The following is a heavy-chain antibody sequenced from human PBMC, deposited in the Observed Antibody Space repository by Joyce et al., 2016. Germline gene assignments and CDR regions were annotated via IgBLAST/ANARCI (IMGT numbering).Heavy chain of an antibody. CDR1: GNTFNSFK. CDR3: ARLRLTVSSGGFGP. CDR2: IVPIVGTP. J-gene: IGHJ5*02. D-gene: IGHD3-3*01. V-gene: IGHV1-69*01. Sequence: QVQLVQSGPEVKKPGSSVRVSCKASGNTFNSFKISWVRQAPGQGLQWMGEIVPIVGTPNYAQKFQDRLTMTADGATRTTYLELRSLTSEDTAVYYCARLRLTVSSGGFGPWGQGTLVTVSS.